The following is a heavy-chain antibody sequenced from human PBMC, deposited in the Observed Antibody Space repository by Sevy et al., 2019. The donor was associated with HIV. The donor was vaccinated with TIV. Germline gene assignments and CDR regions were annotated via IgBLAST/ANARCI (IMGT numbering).Heavy chain of an antibody. CDR2: MWYDGTIK. V-gene: IGHV3-33*01. D-gene: IGHD2-21*01. Sequence: QLGGSLRLSCAASGFTFSSYGMHWVRQAPGKGLEWVAVMWYDGTIKDYADSVKGRFTISRDNSKNIVYLQMNSLRAEDTAVYYCARSPPCLHGIFDYWGQGTLVTVSS. CDR3: ARSPPCLHGIFDY. J-gene: IGHJ4*02. CDR1: GFTFSSYG.